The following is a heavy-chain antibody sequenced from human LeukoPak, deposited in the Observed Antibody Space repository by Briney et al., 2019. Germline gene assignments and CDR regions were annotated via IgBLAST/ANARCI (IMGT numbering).Heavy chain of an antibody. CDR2: ISGSDGRL. CDR3: AKESPYRAPTRTYYFDY. CDR1: GFTFSNYA. V-gene: IGHV3-23*01. J-gene: IGHJ4*02. Sequence: GGSLRLSCAVSGFTFSNYAMSWVRQAPGKGLEWVSAISGSDGRLFYADSVKGRFTISRDNSKNTLYLQMNSLRAEDTAVYYCAKESPYRAPTRTYYFDYWGQGTLVTVSS. D-gene: IGHD1-14*01.